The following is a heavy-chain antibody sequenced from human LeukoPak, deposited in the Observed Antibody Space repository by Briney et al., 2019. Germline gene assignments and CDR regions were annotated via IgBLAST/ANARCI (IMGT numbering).Heavy chain of an antibody. Sequence: PSETLSLTCTVSGGSIISSDYYWGWIRQPPGKGLEWIGSIYYSGSTNYNPSLKSRVTISVDTSKNQFSLKLSSVTAADTAVYYCARGGWYPESFQHWGQGALVTVSS. CDR2: IYYSGST. D-gene: IGHD6-19*01. CDR3: ARGGWYPESFQH. V-gene: IGHV4-39*07. CDR1: GGSIISSDYY. J-gene: IGHJ1*01.